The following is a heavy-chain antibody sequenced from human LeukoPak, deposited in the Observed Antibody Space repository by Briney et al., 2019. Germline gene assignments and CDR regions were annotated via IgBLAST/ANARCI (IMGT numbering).Heavy chain of an antibody. J-gene: IGHJ4*02. V-gene: IGHV4-34*01. D-gene: IGHD2-2*01. Sequence: SETLSLTCAVYGGSFSGYYWGWIRQPPGKGLEWIGEINHSGSTNYNPSLKSRVTISVDTSKNQFSLKLSSVTAADTAVYYCASLGYCSSTTCYATLDYWGQGTLVTVSS. CDR2: INHSGST. CDR3: ASLGYCSSTTCYATLDY. CDR1: GGSFSGYY.